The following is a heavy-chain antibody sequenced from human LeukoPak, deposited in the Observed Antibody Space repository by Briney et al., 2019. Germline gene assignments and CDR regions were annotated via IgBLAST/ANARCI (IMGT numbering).Heavy chain of an antibody. Sequence: PGGSLRLSCVASGFTFSNYGMSWVRQAPGKGLEWVSVISDSGVGTYYADSVKGRFTISRDNSKNTLFLQLNSLRAEDTAVYYCATTLTNLLLRMYFTYWGQGTLVTVSS. V-gene: IGHV3-23*01. J-gene: IGHJ4*02. CDR3: ATTLTNLLLRMYFTY. CDR1: GFTFSNYG. CDR2: ISDSGVGT. D-gene: IGHD2-21*01.